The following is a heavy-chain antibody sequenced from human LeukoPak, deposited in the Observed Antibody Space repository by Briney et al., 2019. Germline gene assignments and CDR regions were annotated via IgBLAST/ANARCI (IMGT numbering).Heavy chain of an antibody. V-gene: IGHV1-69*04. CDR1: GGTFSSYA. CDR3: ARTDTHTPDFDY. J-gene: IGHJ4*02. CDR2: IIPIFGIA. D-gene: IGHD5-18*01. Sequence: SVKVSCKASGGTFSSYAISWVRQAPGQGLEWMGSIIPIFGIANYAQKFQGRVTITADRATSTAYMELSSLRSEDTAVYYCARTDTHTPDFDYWGQGTLVTVSS.